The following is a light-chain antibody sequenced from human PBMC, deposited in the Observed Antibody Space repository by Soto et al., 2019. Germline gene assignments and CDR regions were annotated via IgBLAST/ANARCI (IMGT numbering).Light chain of an antibody. CDR2: GAS. Sequence: EVVVTQSPGTLSLSPGERATLSCRASQSVTSDYLAWYQKKPGQSPRLRMSGASRRATGVPDRFSGSGSGKDFTLTISRLEPEYFEVYYGHAPWAFGQGTKVEIK. CDR1: QSVTSDY. J-gene: IGKJ1*01. CDR3: HAPWA. V-gene: IGKV3-20*01.